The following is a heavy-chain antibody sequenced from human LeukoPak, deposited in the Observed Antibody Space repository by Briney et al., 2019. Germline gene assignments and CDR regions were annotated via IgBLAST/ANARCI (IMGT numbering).Heavy chain of an antibody. V-gene: IGHV3-11*01. CDR1: GFTFSDYY. CDR2: ISSSGSTI. D-gene: IGHD3-22*01. J-gene: IGHJ4*02. CDR3: ARETYYYDSSGQTAPVY. Sequence: PGGSLRLSCAASGFTFSDYYMSWIRQAPGKGLEWVSYISSSGSTIYYADSVKGRFTISRDNAKNSLYLQMNSLRAEDTAVYYCARETYYYDSSGQTAPVYWGQGTLVTVSS.